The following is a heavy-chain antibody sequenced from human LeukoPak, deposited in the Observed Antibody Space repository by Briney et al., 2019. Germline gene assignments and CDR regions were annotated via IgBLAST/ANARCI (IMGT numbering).Heavy chain of an antibody. Sequence: GGSLRLSCAASGFTFSSYAMSWVRQAPGKELEWVSAISCSGGSTYYADSVKGRFTISRDNSKNTLYLQMNSLRAEDTAVYYCAKSRYNYYGSGSTIDYWGQGTLVTVSS. V-gene: IGHV3-23*01. D-gene: IGHD3-10*01. CDR3: AKSRYNYYGSGSTIDY. J-gene: IGHJ4*02. CDR2: ISCSGGST. CDR1: GFTFSSYA.